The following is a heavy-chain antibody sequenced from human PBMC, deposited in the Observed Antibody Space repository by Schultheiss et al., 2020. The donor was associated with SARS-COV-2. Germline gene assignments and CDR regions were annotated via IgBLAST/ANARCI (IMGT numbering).Heavy chain of an antibody. Sequence: GESLKISCAASGFTFSSYAMHWVRQAPGKGLEWVAVISYDGSNKYYADSVKGRFTISRDNSKNTLYLQMNSLRAEDTAVYYCARGPLTYYYDSSGYIFDYWGQGTLVTVSS. V-gene: IGHV3-30*04. CDR3: ARGPLTYYYDSSGYIFDY. CDR2: ISYDGSNK. J-gene: IGHJ4*02. CDR1: GFTFSSYA. D-gene: IGHD3-22*01.